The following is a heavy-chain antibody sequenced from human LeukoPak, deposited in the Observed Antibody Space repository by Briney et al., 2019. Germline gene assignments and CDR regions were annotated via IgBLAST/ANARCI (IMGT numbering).Heavy chain of an antibody. D-gene: IGHD1-26*01. Sequence: PGGSLRLSCAASGFTVSSNYMSWVRQAPGKGLEWVSVIYSGGSTYYADSVKGRFSISRDNAKNSLYLQMDSLRVEDTAVYYCARDKAVGPTLLDYWGQGTLVTVSS. J-gene: IGHJ4*02. V-gene: IGHV3-53*01. CDR2: IYSGGST. CDR3: ARDKAVGPTLLDY. CDR1: GFTVSSNY.